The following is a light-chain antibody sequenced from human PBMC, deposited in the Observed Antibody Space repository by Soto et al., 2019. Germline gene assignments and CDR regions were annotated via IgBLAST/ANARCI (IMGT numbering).Light chain of an antibody. Sequence: QLVLTQPPSASASLGASVKLTCTLSSGHSSYAIAWHQKQPEQGPRYLMDLNNDGSHTKGDGIPDRFSGSSSGAERYLIISSLHSEDEADYYCQTWGTGFQVFGGGTKLTVL. CDR1: SGHSSYA. CDR3: QTWGTGFQV. CDR2: LNNDGSH. J-gene: IGLJ2*01. V-gene: IGLV4-69*01.